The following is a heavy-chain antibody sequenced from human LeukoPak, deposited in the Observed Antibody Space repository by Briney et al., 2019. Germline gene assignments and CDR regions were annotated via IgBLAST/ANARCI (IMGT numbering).Heavy chain of an antibody. CDR1: GYTFPSYA. D-gene: IGHD1-7*01. V-gene: IGHV1-18*01. J-gene: IGHJ4*02. CDR3: ACASFYPLTGTTHLDY. CDR2: ISAYNGNT. Sequence: AAVTVSCQTSGYTFPSYAITGVRQAPAQGLQWMGWISAYNGNTKYAQSVPGRVRITTDTSTRTAYMPLRSLTSHDTAVHDCACASFYPLTGTTHLDYWGQGTLVTVSS.